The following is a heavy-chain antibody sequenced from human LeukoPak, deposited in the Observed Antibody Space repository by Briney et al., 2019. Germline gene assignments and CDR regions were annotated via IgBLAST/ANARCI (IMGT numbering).Heavy chain of an antibody. J-gene: IGHJ4*02. V-gene: IGHV3-48*03. D-gene: IGHD6-19*01. CDR2: ISSSGSTR. CDR1: GFTFSNYE. CDR3: AREIVSAVAGNFDY. Sequence: GGSLRLSCAASGFTFSNYEMNWVRQAPGKGLEWVSYISSSGSTRTYADSVKGRFTISRDNAKNSLSLEMNSLRAEDTAVYYCAREIVSAVAGNFDYWGQGTLVTVYS.